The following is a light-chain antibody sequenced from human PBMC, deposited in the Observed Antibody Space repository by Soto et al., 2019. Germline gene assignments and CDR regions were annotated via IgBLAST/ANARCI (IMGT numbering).Light chain of an antibody. Sequence: IQMTPSPSSLSASVGDRVTITCRASQDIGDDLGWYQEKPGKAPKLLIYAASNLQSGVPSRFGGSRSGTDFTLTISSLQPEDFATYYCLQHYNYPWTFGQGTKVDI. CDR1: QDIGDD. J-gene: IGKJ1*01. V-gene: IGKV1-6*01. CDR3: LQHYNYPWT. CDR2: AAS.